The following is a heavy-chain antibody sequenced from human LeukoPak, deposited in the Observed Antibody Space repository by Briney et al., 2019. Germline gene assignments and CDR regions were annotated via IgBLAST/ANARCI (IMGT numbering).Heavy chain of an antibody. V-gene: IGHV1-18*01. Sequence: ASVKVSCKASGYTFTSYGISWVRQAPGQGLEWMGWISAYNGNTNYAQKLQGRVTMTTDTSTSTAYMELRSLRSDDTAVYYCARGRETTVTTIVFDYWGQGTLVTVSS. J-gene: IGHJ4*02. CDR2: ISAYNGNT. CDR3: ARGRETTVTTIVFDY. D-gene: IGHD4-17*01. CDR1: GYTFTSYG.